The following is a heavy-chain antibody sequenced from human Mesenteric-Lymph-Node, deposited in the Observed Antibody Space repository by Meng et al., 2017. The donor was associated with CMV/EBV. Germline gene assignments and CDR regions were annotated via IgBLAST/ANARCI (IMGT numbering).Heavy chain of an antibody. Sequence: GESLKISCAASGFTLSDFWMSWVRQAPGKGLEWVSAISGSGGSTYYADSVKGRFTISRDNSKNTLYLQMNSLRAEDTAVYYCALTYYDFWSGYDYWGQGTLVTVSS. D-gene: IGHD3-3*01. V-gene: IGHV3-23*01. J-gene: IGHJ4*02. CDR3: ALTYYDFWSGYDY. CDR1: GFTLSDFW. CDR2: ISGSGGST.